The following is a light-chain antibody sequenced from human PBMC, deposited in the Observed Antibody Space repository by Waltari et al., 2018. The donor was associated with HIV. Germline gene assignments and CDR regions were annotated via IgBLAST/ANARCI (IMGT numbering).Light chain of an antibody. CDR2: QKC. Sequence: YEVTQPSSVSVSLRQTGTITCSGLKLGTKSTGWDQKRAGQSPVMVIYQKCRGRAGIPERLAGSRSGNTTTLTINGAEDVDEADYYCQTWDTGTVMFGEGTKLTVL. CDR3: QTWDTGTVM. V-gene: IGLV3-1*01. J-gene: IGLJ3*02. CDR1: KLGTKS.